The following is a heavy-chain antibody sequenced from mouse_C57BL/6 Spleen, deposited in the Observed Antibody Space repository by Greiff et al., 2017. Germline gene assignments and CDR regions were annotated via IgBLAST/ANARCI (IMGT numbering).Heavy chain of an antibody. CDR2: INPSNGGT. V-gene: IGHV1-53*01. J-gene: IGHJ2*01. D-gene: IGHD1-1*01. Sequence: QVQLQQPGTELVKPGASVKLSCKASGYTFTSYWMHWVKQRPGQGLEWIGNINPSNGGTNYNEKFKSKATLTVDKSSSTAYMQLRSLTSEDSAVYYCARPHYGSSYDFDYWGQGTTLTVSS. CDR1: GYTFTSYW. CDR3: ARPHYGSSYDFDY.